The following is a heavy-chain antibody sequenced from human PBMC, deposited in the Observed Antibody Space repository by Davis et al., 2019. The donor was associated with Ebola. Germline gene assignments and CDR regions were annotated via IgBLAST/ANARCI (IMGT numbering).Heavy chain of an antibody. CDR3: ARGWTRTGFDV. J-gene: IGHJ4*02. D-gene: IGHD6-19*01. CDR1: GDSVSTAG. Sequence: HSQTLSLTCAISGDSVSTAGWNWIRHSPSRGLEWLGRTYYKSKWYNDYAASVKSRITINPDTSKNQFSLQLTSVTPEDTALYYCARGWTRTGFDVWGQGIQVTVSS. V-gene: IGHV6-1*01. CDR2: TYYKSKWYN.